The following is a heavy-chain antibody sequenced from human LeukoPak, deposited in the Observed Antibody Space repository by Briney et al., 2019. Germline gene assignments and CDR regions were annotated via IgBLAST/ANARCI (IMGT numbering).Heavy chain of an antibody. Sequence: GGSLRLSCVGSGFTFSTYEMTWVRQAPGKGLEWVSYISSSGGTIYYADSVKGRFTISRDNSKNTLYLQMNSLRAEDTAVYYCAKEGYCGGDCYREFDYWGQGTLVTVSS. CDR3: AKEGYCGGDCYREFDY. V-gene: IGHV3-48*03. CDR2: ISSSGGTI. J-gene: IGHJ4*02. CDR1: GFTFSTYE. D-gene: IGHD2-21*02.